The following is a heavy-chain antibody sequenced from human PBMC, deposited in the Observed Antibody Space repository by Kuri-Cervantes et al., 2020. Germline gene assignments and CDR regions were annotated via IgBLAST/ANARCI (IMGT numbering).Heavy chain of an antibody. J-gene: IGHJ4*02. Sequence: SETLSLTCTVSGGSISSYYWSWIRQPAGKGLEWIGEINHSGSTNYNPSLKSRVTISVDTSKNQFSLKLSSVTAADTAVYYCARGGYNFWSGYYTPDFLDYWGQGTLVTVSS. V-gene: IGHV4-34*01. CDR2: INHSGST. D-gene: IGHD3-3*01. CDR3: ARGGYNFWSGYYTPDFLDY. CDR1: GGSISSYY.